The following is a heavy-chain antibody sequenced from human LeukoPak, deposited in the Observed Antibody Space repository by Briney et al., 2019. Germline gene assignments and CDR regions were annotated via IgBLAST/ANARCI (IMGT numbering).Heavy chain of an antibody. D-gene: IGHD3-22*01. CDR1: GFTFSSYT. Sequence: PGGSLRLSCSASGFTFSSYTMNWVRQAPGKGLEWVSSISGRGTYIFYADSVKGRFTISRDNAKNSLSLQTNSLRAEDTAVYYCARGLGTTVTNEYYYDSSGYYDGGLDYWGQGTLVTVSS. CDR3: ARGLGTTVTNEYYYDSSGYYDGGLDY. V-gene: IGHV3-21*01. J-gene: IGHJ4*02. CDR2: ISGRGTYI.